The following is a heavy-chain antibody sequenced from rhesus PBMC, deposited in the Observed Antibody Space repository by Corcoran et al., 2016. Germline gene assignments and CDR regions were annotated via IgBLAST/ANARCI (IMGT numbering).Heavy chain of an antibody. V-gene: IGHV3-178*01. J-gene: IGHJ4*01. Sequence: EVQLVESGGGLAKPGGSRRLSGAAPGFTVSEHNMDWVRLAPGKVLEWVSRISNGCYSTWFADSVKGRFTISRENAKNTLYLQMDSLRAEDTAVYYCARDSTGLDCWGQGVLVTVSS. CDR3: ARDSTGLDC. CDR1: GFTVSEHN. D-gene: IGHD3-28*01. CDR2: ISNGCYST.